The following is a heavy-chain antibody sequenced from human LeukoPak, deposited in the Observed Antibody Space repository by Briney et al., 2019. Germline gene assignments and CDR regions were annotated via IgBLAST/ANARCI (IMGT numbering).Heavy chain of an antibody. J-gene: IGHJ4*02. V-gene: IGHV3-74*01. CDR3: ARAKSRGIVGATPEF. CDR1: GFTFSSYW. D-gene: IGHD1-26*01. CDR2: FRSDGSTT. Sequence: GGSLRLSCAASGFTFSSYWMHWVRHAPGKGLVWVSRFRSDGSTTTYADSVRGRFSVSRDNAKNSLYLQMNSLRAEDTALYYCARAKSRGIVGATPEFWGQGTLVTVSS.